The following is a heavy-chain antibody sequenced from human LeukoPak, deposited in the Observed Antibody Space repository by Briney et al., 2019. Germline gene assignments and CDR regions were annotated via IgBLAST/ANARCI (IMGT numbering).Heavy chain of an antibody. CDR3: ARREDIVATTHFDY. D-gene: IGHD5-12*01. V-gene: IGHV5-51*01. CDR1: GYSFTSYW. Sequence: GESLKISCKSSGYSFTSYWIGWVRQMPGKGLGWMGIIYPGDSDTRYSPSFQGQVTISADKSISTAYLRWSSLKASDTAMYYCARREDIVATTHFDYWGQGTLVTVSS. CDR2: IYPGDSDT. J-gene: IGHJ4*02.